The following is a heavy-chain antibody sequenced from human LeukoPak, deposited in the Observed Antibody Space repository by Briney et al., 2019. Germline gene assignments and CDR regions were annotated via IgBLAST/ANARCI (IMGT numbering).Heavy chain of an antibody. CDR2: IIPIFGTA. CDR1: GGTFSSHA. V-gene: IGHV1-69*06. CDR3: ARTSGYGSSWHSY. Sequence: SVKVSCKASGGTFSSHAISWVRQAPGQGLEWMGGIIPIFGTANYAQKFQGRVTITADKSTSTAYMELSSLRSEDTAVYYCARTSGYGSSWHSYWGQGTLVTVPS. D-gene: IGHD6-13*01. J-gene: IGHJ4*02.